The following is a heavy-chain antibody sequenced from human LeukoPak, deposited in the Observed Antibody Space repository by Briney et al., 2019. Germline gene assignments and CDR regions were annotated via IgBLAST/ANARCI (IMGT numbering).Heavy chain of an antibody. V-gene: IGHV1-18*01. CDR2: ISAYNGNT. CDR1: GYTFTSYG. D-gene: IGHD3-10*01. J-gene: IGHJ4*02. Sequence: ASVKVSCKASGYTFTSYGISWVRQAPGQGLEWMGWISAYNGNTNYAQKLQGRVTITTDTSTSTAYMELRSLRSDDTAVYYCARVLAGSGSYYNGLDYWGQGTLVTVSS. CDR3: ARVLAGSGSYYNGLDY.